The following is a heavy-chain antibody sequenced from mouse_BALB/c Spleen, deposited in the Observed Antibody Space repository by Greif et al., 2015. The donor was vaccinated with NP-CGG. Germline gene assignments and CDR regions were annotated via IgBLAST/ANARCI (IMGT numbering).Heavy chain of an antibody. CDR2: ISSGSSTI. J-gene: IGHJ2*01. D-gene: IGHD1-1*01. Sequence: EVHLVESGGGLVQPGGSRKLSCAASGFTFSSFGMHWVRQAPEKGLEWVAYISSGSSTIYYADTVKGRFTISRDNPKNALIPQMTSLRSEDSAMYSCARLSSSSFDYWGQGTTLTVSS. V-gene: IGHV5-17*02. CDR1: GFTFSSFG. CDR3: ARLSSSSFDY.